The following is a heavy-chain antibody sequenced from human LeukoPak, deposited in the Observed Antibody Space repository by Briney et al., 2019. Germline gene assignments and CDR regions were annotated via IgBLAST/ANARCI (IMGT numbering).Heavy chain of an antibody. CDR2: INAGNGNT. Sequence: ASVKLSCKASGYTFTSYAMHWVRQAPAQGLEWMGWINAGNGNTKYSQKFQGRVTITRDTSASTAYMELSSLRSEDTAVYYCARDYNGYDYYFDYWGQGTLVTVSS. V-gene: IGHV1-3*01. CDR1: GYTFTSYA. D-gene: IGHD5-12*01. J-gene: IGHJ4*02. CDR3: ARDYNGYDYYFDY.